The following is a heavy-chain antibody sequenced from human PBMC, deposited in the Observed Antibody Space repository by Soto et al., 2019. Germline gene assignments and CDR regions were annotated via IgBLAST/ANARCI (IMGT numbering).Heavy chain of an antibody. CDR2: INQDGGGT. D-gene: IGHD6-19*01. CDR1: GFTFITSF. J-gene: IGHJ4*02. V-gene: IGHV3-7*03. Sequence: LRLSCVASGFTFITSFMGWVRQAPGKGLEWVANINQDGGGTYYVDSVEGRFTISRDNAKDSLYLQMNSLRGEDTAVYYCARYFRGSGRYFFDYWGQGTLVTVSS. CDR3: ARYFRGSGRYFFDY.